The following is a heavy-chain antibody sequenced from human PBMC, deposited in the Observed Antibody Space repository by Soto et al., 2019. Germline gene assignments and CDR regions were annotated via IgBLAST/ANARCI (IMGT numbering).Heavy chain of an antibody. CDR1: GGSVSSGSYY. Sequence: LSLTCTVSGGSVSSGSYYWSWIRQPPGKGLEWIGYIYYSGSTNYNPSLKSRVTISVDTSKNQFSLKLSSVTAADTAVYYCARDGAAAAGTGGNWFDPWGQGTLVTVSS. J-gene: IGHJ5*02. CDR2: IYYSGST. D-gene: IGHD6-13*01. CDR3: ARDGAAAAGTGGNWFDP. V-gene: IGHV4-61*01.